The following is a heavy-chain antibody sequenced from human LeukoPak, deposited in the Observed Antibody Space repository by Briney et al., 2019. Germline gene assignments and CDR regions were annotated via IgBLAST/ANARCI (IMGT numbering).Heavy chain of an antibody. V-gene: IGHV3-23*01. Sequence: PGGSLRLSCAVSGITLSNYGMSWVRKAPGKGLEWVAGVSGSGGGTNYADSVKGRFTVSRDNSKNTLYLQMKSLRAEDTAVYFCAKRGVVIRVILVGFYKEAYYFDSWGQGALVTVSS. CDR1: GITLSNYG. J-gene: IGHJ4*02. CDR2: VSGSGGGT. D-gene: IGHD3-22*01. CDR3: AKRGVVIRVILVGFYKEAYYFDS.